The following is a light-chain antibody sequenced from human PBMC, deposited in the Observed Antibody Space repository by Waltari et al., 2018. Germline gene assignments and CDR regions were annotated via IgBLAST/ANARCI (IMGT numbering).Light chain of an antibody. J-gene: IGLJ2*01. CDR2: DVS. Sequence: QSALTQPASVSGSPGQSITISCTGTISDIGAYNHVSWYQQYPGQAPKLLIFDVSDRRPGVFDRFSGSKSGNTASLTISGLQAEDEADYYCSSFTTSSSWIFGGGTKLTVL. CDR3: SSFTTSSSWI. CDR1: ISDIGAYNH. V-gene: IGLV2-14*03.